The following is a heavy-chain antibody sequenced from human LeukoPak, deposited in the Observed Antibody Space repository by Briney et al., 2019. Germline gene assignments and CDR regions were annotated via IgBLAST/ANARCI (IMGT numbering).Heavy chain of an antibody. Sequence: SETLSLTCTVSGYSISSGYYWGWIRQPPGKGLEWIGSIYYSRSTYYSPSLKSRVTISVDTSKNQFSLKLTSVTAADTAVYYCARDRSYGSGTDWGQGTLVTVSS. CDR2: IYYSRST. CDR1: GYSISSGYY. J-gene: IGHJ4*02. V-gene: IGHV4-38-2*02. CDR3: ARDRSYGSGTD. D-gene: IGHD3-10*01.